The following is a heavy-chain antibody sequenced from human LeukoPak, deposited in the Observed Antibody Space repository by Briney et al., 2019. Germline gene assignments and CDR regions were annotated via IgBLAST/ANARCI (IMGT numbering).Heavy chain of an antibody. V-gene: IGHV3-9*01. CDR2: ISKDSAFI. J-gene: IGHJ6*02. D-gene: IGHD3-10*01. CDR1: GFTFDDYA. Sequence: GGSLRLSCAASGFTFDDYAMHWVRQAPGKGPEWVSGISKDSAFIGYAGSVKGRFTISRDNAKNSPYLQMNSLRAEDTALYHCARARMRSGSYYRLDYYYGMDVWGQGTTVTVSS. CDR3: ARARMRSGSYYRLDYYYGMDV.